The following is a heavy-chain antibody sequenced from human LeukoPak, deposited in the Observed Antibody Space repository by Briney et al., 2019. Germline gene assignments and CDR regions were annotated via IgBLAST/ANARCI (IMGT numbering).Heavy chain of an antibody. J-gene: IGHJ4*02. V-gene: IGHV4-30-2*01. Sequence: SETLSLTCTVSGGSISSGGYYWSWIRQPPGKGLEWIGYIYHSGSTYYNPSLGSRVTISVDTSKNQFSLKLTSVTAADTAIYYCARWGESVTGVDYWGQGILVTVSS. D-gene: IGHD6-19*01. CDR1: GGSISSGGYY. CDR2: IYHSGST. CDR3: ARWGESVTGVDY.